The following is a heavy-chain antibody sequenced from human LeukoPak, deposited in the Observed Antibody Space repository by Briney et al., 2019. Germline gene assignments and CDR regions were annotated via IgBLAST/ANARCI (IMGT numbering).Heavy chain of an antibody. Sequence: GGSLRLSCAASGFTFSSYAMSWVRQAPGKGLEWVSAISGSGGSTYYADSVKGRFTISRDNSKNTPYLQMNSLRADDTAVYYCAREILRDGSYLIVDWGQGILVTVSS. CDR3: AREILRDGSYLIVD. V-gene: IGHV3-23*01. CDR1: GFTFSSYA. D-gene: IGHD1-26*01. CDR2: ISGSGGST. J-gene: IGHJ4*02.